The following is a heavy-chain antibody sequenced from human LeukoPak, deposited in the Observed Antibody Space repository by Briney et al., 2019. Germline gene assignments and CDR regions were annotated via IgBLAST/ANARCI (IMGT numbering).Heavy chain of an antibody. V-gene: IGHV4-59*01. CDR3: ARIPTTVGRYFDH. CDR2: IYYSGST. J-gene: IGHJ4*02. CDR1: GGSISSYY. Sequence: PSETLSLTCTVSGGSISSYYWSWIRQPPGKGLEWIGYIYYSGSTNYNPSLKSRVTISVDTSKNQLSLKLSSVTAADTAVYYCARIPTTVGRYFDHWGQGTLVTVSS. D-gene: IGHD4-23*01.